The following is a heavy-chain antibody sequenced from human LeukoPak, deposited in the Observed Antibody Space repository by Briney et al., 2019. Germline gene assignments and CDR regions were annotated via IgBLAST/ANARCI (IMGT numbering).Heavy chain of an antibody. CDR3: ARALYSGGDYVQPAGYWFDP. D-gene: IGHD4-17*01. J-gene: IGHJ5*02. V-gene: IGHV1-2*02. Sequence: PGASVKVSCKASGYTFTAYYMHWVRQAPGQGLEWMGWINPNSGVANYAQKFQGRVTMTRDTSISTAYMGLSRLRSDDTAVYYCARALYSGGDYVQPAGYWFDPWGQGTLVTVSS. CDR2: INPNSGVA. CDR1: GYTFTAYY.